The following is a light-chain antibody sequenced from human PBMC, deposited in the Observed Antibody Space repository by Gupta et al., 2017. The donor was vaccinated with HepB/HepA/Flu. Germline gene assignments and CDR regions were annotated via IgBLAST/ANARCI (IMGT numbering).Light chain of an antibody. J-gene: IGKJ1*01. CDR3: QQSLVILWT. CDR2: AAA. Sequence: DLHLPQSPSSLSASVADRVTISCRTSQSISNKLNWYQHRPGKAPQLLMLAAASLQNGVPSRFRVSVSGPGFTLSINSQQPGEAATGNGQQSLVILWTFGQGTKVEI. V-gene: IGKV1-39*01. CDR1: QSISNK.